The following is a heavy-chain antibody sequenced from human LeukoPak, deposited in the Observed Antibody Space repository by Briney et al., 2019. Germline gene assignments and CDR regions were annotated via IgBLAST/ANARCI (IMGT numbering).Heavy chain of an antibody. V-gene: IGHV3-23*01. D-gene: IGHD2-21*01. CDR1: GFTFSSYA. CDR3: AKVLWSSGYFQH. J-gene: IGHJ1*01. Sequence: GGSLRLSCAASGFTFSSYAMSWVRQAPGKGLEWVSAISGSGGSTYYADSVKGRFTISRDNSKDTLYLQMNSLRAEDTAVYYCAKVLWSSGYFQHWGQGTLVTVSS. CDR2: ISGSGGST.